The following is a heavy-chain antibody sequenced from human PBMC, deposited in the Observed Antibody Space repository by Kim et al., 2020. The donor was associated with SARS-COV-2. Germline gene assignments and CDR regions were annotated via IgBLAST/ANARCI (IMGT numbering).Heavy chain of an antibody. J-gene: IGHJ6*02. CDR3: ARESGVAYSMDV. D-gene: IGHD3-10*01. V-gene: IGHV3-48*02. CDR2: I. Sequence: ICYAASVESRFTISRDNPRNSLYRQMNSLRDDDTALYYCARESGVAYSMDVWGLGTTVTVSS.